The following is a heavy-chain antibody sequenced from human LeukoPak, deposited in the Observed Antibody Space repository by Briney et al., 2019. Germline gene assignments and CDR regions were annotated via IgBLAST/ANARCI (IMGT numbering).Heavy chain of an antibody. V-gene: IGHV1-46*01. CDR1: GYTFTSYY. CDR2: INPSGGST. D-gene: IGHD6-13*01. Sequence: ASVTVSCKASGYTFTSYYMHWVRQAPGQGLEWMGIINPSGGSTSYAQKFQGRVTMTRDTSTSTVYMELSSLRSEDTAVYYCAVISGYSSSWHSFYIDYWGQGTLVTVSS. J-gene: IGHJ4*02. CDR3: AVISGYSSSWHSFYIDY.